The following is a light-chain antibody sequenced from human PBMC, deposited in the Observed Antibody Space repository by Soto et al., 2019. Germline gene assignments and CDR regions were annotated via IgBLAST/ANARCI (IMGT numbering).Light chain of an antibody. V-gene: IGKV3-20*01. J-gene: IGKJ3*01. CDR3: HQYNCSPFT. CDR1: QSISHY. CDR2: GAA. Sequence: EIVLTQSPGTLSLSPGERATLSCRANQSISHYLAWYQQKPGQSPRLLIYGAASRTIGIPTRFNCSGSETICTDNISRQQPEDLAIYFWHQYNCSPFTFGPGTKVDIK.